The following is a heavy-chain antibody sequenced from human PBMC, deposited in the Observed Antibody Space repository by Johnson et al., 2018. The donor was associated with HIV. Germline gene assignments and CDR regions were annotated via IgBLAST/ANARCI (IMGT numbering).Heavy chain of an antibody. J-gene: IGHJ3*01. V-gene: IGHV3-30*14. CDR2: ISYDGSEK. CDR1: GFTFSSYA. Sequence: QVQLVESGGGVVQPGRSLRLSCAASGFTFSSYAMHWVRQAPGKGLEWVAVISYDGSEKYYPDSVKGRFTTSRENAKNSVYLQISSLRAGDTAVYYCARRSPTSDGFDVWGQGTVVTVSS. D-gene: IGHD1-1*01. CDR3: ARRSPTSDGFDV.